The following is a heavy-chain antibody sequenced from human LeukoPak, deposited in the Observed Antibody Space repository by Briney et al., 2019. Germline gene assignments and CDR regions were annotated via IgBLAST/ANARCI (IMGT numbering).Heavy chain of an antibody. D-gene: IGHD2-2*01. J-gene: IGHJ6*03. CDR3: ARNQIVVVPAAKKYYYYYYMDV. V-gene: IGHV1-8*03. CDR2: MNPNSGNT. CDR1: GYTFTGYY. Sequence: ASVKVSCKASGYTFTGYYMHWVRQAPGQGLEWMGWMNPNSGNTGYAQKFQGRVTITRNTSISTAYMELSSLRSEDTAVYYCARNQIVVVPAAKKYYYYYYMDVWGKGTTVTVSS.